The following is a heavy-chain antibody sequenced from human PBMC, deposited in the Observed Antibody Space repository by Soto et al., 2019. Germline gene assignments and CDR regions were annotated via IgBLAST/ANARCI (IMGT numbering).Heavy chain of an antibody. Sequence: QVQLVQSGPEVKKPGASVKVSCKASGYIFTNYGISWVRQAPGQGLEWMGWISTNNGNTNTAQKFQARITMTTDTSTTTAYMELRSLTSDDTAVYYCAIDLDNHGGSDHWFDPWGQGTLVTVSS. V-gene: IGHV1-18*01. D-gene: IGHD1-1*01. J-gene: IGHJ5*02. CDR3: AIDLDNHGGSDHWFDP. CDR1: GYIFTNYG. CDR2: ISTNNGNT.